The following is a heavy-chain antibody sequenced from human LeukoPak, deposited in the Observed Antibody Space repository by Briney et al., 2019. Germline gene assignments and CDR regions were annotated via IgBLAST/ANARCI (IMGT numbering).Heavy chain of an antibody. D-gene: IGHD3-22*01. CDR1: GFTFSSYS. J-gene: IGHJ4*02. CDR2: ISSSSSYI. Sequence: GGSLRLSCAASGFTFSSYSMNWVRQAPGKGLEWVSSISSSSSYIYYADSVKGRFTISRDNAKNSLYLQMNSLRAEDTAVYYCARVGGYYDSSGYYLWGQGTLVTVSS. V-gene: IGHV3-21*01. CDR3: ARVGGYYDSSGYYL.